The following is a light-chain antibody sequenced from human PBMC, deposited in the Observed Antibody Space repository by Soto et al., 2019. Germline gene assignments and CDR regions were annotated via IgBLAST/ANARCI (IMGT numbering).Light chain of an antibody. CDR1: QSVNNN. CDR2: GAS. CDR3: QQYNNWPLT. J-gene: IGKJ4*01. V-gene: IGKV3-15*01. Sequence: EIVMTQSPATLSVSPGERATLSCRASQSVNNNLAWYQQKPGQAPRLLIYGASASATGIPARFSGSGSGTEFTLTISSLKSEDFAVYYGQQYNNWPLTFGGGTKVEIK.